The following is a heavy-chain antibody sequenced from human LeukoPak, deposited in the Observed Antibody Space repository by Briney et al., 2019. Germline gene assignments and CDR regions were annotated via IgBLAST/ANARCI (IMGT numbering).Heavy chain of an antibody. Sequence: GGSLRLSCAASGFTFNTYAMSCAREARGKGLEGGSSNSGSGGSTYYADSVEGRFTISRDNSKNTLYLQMNSLRAEDTAVYYCAKRGLGDREAFDIWGQGTMVTVSS. J-gene: IGHJ3*02. CDR3: AKRGLGDREAFDI. CDR2: NSGSGGST. CDR1: GFTFNTYA. D-gene: IGHD2-21*02. V-gene: IGHV3-23*01.